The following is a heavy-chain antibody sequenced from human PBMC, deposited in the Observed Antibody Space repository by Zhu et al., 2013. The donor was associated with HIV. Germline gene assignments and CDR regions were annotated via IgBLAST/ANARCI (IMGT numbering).Heavy chain of an antibody. Sequence: QVQLVQSGAEVKKPGSSVKVSCKASGGTFSSYTISWVRQAPGQGLEWMGRIIPILGIANYAQKFQGRVTITADKSTSTAYMELSSLRSDDTAVYYCARDPEGYGYGTRDPFDYWGQGTLVTVSS. J-gene: IGHJ4*02. CDR2: IIPILGIA. D-gene: IGHD5-18*01. V-gene: IGHV1-69*08. CDR3: ARDPEGYGYGTRDPFDY. CDR1: GGTFSSYT.